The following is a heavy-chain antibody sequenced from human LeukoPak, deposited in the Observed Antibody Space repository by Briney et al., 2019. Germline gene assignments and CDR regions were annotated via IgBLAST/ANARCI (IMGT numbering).Heavy chain of an antibody. J-gene: IGHJ5*02. Sequence: SEALSLTCTVSGGSISSGGYYWSWIRQHPGKGLEWIGYIYYSGSTYYNPSLKSRVTISVDTSKNQFSLKLSSVTAADTAVYYCARVHCSGGSCYGFDPWGQGTLVTVSS. D-gene: IGHD2-15*01. CDR2: IYYSGST. CDR1: GGSISSGGYY. CDR3: ARVHCSGGSCYGFDP. V-gene: IGHV4-31*03.